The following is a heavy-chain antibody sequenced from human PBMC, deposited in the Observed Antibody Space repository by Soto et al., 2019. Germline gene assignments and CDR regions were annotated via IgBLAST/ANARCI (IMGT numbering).Heavy chain of an antibody. D-gene: IGHD5-18*01. Sequence: QITLKESGPTLVRPTQTLALSCSFSGFSLTNRGVGVAWIRQPPGKALEWLALIYWDDDEGYRPSLKSRRTISKDTSKNQVVLTMTNMDPVDTATYYCAHRPRGFSYHFDYWGQGTLVTVSS. CDR3: AHRPRGFSYHFDY. CDR2: IYWDDDE. CDR1: GFSLTNRGVG. V-gene: IGHV2-5*02. J-gene: IGHJ4*02.